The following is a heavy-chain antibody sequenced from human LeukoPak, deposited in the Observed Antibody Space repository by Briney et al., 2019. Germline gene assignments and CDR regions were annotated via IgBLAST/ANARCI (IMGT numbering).Heavy chain of an antibody. CDR2: INPNSGGT. V-gene: IGHV1-2*03. Sequence: LGASVKVSCKASGYTFTGYYMHWVRQAPGQGLEWMGWINPNSGGTNYAQKFQGRVTLTRDTSISTAYMELSRLRSDDTAVYYCARGGSYSSPRFDYWGQGTLVTVSS. CDR1: GYTFTGYY. CDR3: ARGGSYSSPRFDY. D-gene: IGHD1-26*01. J-gene: IGHJ4*02.